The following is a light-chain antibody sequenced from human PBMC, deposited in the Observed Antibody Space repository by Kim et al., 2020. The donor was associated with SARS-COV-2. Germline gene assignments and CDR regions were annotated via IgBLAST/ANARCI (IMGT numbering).Light chain of an antibody. CDR2: VSN. Sequence: GQRVTISCSGSSSNIGINVVNWYQQLPGTAPKLLIYVSNQRPSGVPDRVSGSKSGTSASLAISGLQSEDEADYFCATWDDSLTGFVLGTGTKVTVL. CDR3: ATWDDSLTGFV. CDR1: SSNIGINV. J-gene: IGLJ1*01. V-gene: IGLV1-44*01.